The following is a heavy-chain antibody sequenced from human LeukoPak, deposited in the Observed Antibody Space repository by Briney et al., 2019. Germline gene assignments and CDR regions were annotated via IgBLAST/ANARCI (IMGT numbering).Heavy chain of an antibody. CDR3: ARLPLLVGSYYQNYYYGMDV. J-gene: IGHJ6*02. V-gene: IGHV3-11*01. CDR2: ISSSGSTI. CDR1: GFTFSDYY. Sequence: PGGSLRLSCATSGFTFSDYYMSWISPAPGKGLEWVSYISSSGSTIYYADSVKGRFTISRDNAKNSLYLQMNSLRAEDTAVYYCARLPLLVGSYYQNYYYGMDVWGQGTTVTVSS. D-gene: IGHD1-26*01.